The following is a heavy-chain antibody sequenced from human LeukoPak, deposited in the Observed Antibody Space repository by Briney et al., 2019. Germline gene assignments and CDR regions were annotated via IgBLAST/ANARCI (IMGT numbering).Heavy chain of an antibody. CDR3: ARDLGVTAIQASNWFDP. V-gene: IGHV1-2*02. D-gene: IGHD2-21*02. CDR1: GHTFTSYG. CDR2: INPNSGGT. Sequence: ASVKVSCKASGHTFTSYGISWVRQAPGQGLEWMGWINPNSGGTNYAQKFQGRVTMTRDTSISTAYMELSRLRSDDTAVYYCARDLGVTAIQASNWFDPWGQGTLVTVSS. J-gene: IGHJ5*02.